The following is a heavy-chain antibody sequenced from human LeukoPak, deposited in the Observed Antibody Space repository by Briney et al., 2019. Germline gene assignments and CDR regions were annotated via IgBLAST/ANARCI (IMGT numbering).Heavy chain of an antibody. Sequence: SETLSLTCAVYGGSFSGYYWSWIRQPPGKGLEWIGEINHSGSTNYNPSLKSRVTISVDTSKNQFSLKLSSVTAADTAVYYCARQGYSYGYEAFYYYYYMDVWGKGTTVTISS. CDR1: GGSFSGYY. CDR3: ARQGYSYGYEAFYYYYYMDV. J-gene: IGHJ6*03. D-gene: IGHD5-18*01. V-gene: IGHV4-34*01. CDR2: INHSGST.